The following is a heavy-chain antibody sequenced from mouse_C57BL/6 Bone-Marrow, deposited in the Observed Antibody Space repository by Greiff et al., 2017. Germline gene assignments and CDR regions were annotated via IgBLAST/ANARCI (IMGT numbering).Heavy chain of an antibody. J-gene: IGHJ2*01. CDR3: ARLDDYENY. V-gene: IGHV1-55*01. CDR2: IYPGSGST. Sequence: VQLQESGAELVKPGASVKMSCKASGYTFTSYWITWVKQRPGQGLEWIGEIYPGSGSTNYNEKFKSKATLTVDTSSSTAYMQLSSLTSEDSAVYYCARLDDYENYWGQGTTLTVSS. CDR1: GYTFTSYW. D-gene: IGHD2-4*01.